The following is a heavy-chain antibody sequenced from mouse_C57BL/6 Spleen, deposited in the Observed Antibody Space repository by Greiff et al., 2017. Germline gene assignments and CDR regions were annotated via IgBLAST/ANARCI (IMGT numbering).Heavy chain of an antibody. CDR1: GFTFSDYG. V-gene: IGHV5-17*01. CDR2: ISSGSSTI. CDR3: ETKSPTVGMDY. Sequence: EVKLVESGGGLVKPGGSLKLSCAASGFTFSDYGMHWVRQAPEKGLEWVAYISSGSSTIYYADTVKGRFTISRDNAKNTLFLQMTSLRSEDTDMYYCETKSPTVGMDYWGQGTSVTVSS. D-gene: IGHD1-1*01. J-gene: IGHJ4*01.